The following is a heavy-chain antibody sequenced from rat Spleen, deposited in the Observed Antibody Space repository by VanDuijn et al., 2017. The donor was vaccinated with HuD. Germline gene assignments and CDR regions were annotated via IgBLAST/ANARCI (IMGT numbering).Heavy chain of an antibody. CDR2: ISYDGSST. D-gene: IGHD1-4*01. CDR1: GFTFSNFG. CDR3: ASQPGYA. Sequence: EVQLVESGGGLVQPGRSMKLSCAASGFTFSNFGLHWIRQAPTKGLEWVATISYDGSSTYYRDSVKGRFTISRDNAKSTLYLQMDSLRSEDTATYYCASQPGYAWGQGVMVTVSS. V-gene: IGHV5-29*01. J-gene: IGHJ2*01.